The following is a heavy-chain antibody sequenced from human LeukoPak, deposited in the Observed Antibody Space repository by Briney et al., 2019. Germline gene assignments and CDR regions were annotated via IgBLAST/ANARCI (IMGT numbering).Heavy chain of an antibody. J-gene: IGHJ5*02. Sequence: PSETLSLTXTVSGGSISSYYWSWIRQPAGKGLKWIGRIYTSGSTNYNPSLKSRVTMSVDTSKNQFSLKLSSVTAADTAVYYCARWGYCSSTSCYTTWFDPWGQGTLVTVSS. V-gene: IGHV4-4*07. CDR2: IYTSGST. CDR3: ARWGYCSSTSCYTTWFDP. D-gene: IGHD2-2*02. CDR1: GGSISSYY.